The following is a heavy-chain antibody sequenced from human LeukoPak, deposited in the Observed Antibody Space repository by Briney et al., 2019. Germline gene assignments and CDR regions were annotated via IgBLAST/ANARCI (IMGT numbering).Heavy chain of an antibody. CDR1: GFTFSSYS. D-gene: IGHD3-3*01. CDR2: ISSSSTYI. CDR3: ARDWSGDDY. Sequence: GGSLRLSCGSSGFTFSSYSMSWVRQAPGKGLEWVSSISSSSTYIYYVDSVKGRFTISRDDAKNSLYLQMNSLRAEDTALYYCARDWSGDDYWGQGTLVTVSS. J-gene: IGHJ4*02. V-gene: IGHV3-21*01.